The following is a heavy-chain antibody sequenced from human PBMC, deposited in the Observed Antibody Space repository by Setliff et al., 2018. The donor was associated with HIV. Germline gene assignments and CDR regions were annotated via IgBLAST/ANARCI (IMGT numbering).Heavy chain of an antibody. CDR3: ATQTGFYNSHWYDY. Sequence: ETLSLTCAVYGGSFSGYYWSWLRRAPGRGLEWVANIKQDGSDMHYIESVKGRFTIFRDNAKNSVFLQMNSLRAEDTGGYYCATQTGFYNSHWYDYWGQGTMVTVSS. D-gene: IGHD6-13*01. CDR1: GGSFSGYY. J-gene: IGHJ4*02. CDR2: IKQDGSDM. V-gene: IGHV3-7*01.